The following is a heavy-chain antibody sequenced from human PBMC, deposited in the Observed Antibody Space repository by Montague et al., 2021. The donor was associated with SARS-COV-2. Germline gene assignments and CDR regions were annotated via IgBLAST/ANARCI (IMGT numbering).Heavy chain of an antibody. CDR2: MHYRGST. J-gene: IGHJ4*02. CDR1: GGSVSPYY. CDR3: ARGRDERGYSFGYYYFDL. D-gene: IGHD5-18*01. Sequence: SETLSLTCTISGGSVSPYYWSWIRQPPGKGLEWIGYMHYRGSTNYNPSLESRVTMSLGTSENQFSLKLTSVTAAETAVYFCARGRDERGYSFGYYYFDLWGQGTLVTVSS. V-gene: IGHV4-59*02.